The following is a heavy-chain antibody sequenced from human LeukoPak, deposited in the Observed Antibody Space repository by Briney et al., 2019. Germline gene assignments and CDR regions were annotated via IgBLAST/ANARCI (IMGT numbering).Heavy chain of an antibody. Sequence: GGSLRLSCAASGFTFSDYYMSWIRQAPGKGLEWVSYFSSSGSTIYYADSVKGRFTISRDNAKNSLYLQMNSLRAEDTAVYYCARQNWGYCSSTSCFPGQAFDIWGQGTMVTVSS. J-gene: IGHJ3*02. V-gene: IGHV3-11*04. CDR1: GFTFSDYY. D-gene: IGHD2-2*01. CDR2: FSSSGSTI. CDR3: ARQNWGYCSSTSCFPGQAFDI.